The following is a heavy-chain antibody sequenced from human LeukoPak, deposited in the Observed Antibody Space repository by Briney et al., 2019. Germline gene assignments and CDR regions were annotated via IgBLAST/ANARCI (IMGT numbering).Heavy chain of an antibody. D-gene: IGHD2/OR15-2a*01. CDR2: XXXDGSTT. Sequence: PGGSLRLSCAASGFTFSSXXXXXXRQAPXXXXXXXXXXXXDGSTTSYADSVKGRXXISRDNAKNTLYLQMNSLRAEDTAVYYCARVGTTSNFYYYYGMDVWGQGTTVTVPS. CDR3: ARVGTTSNFYYYYGMDV. J-gene: IGHJ6*02. CDR1: GFTFSSXX. V-gene: IGHV3-74*01.